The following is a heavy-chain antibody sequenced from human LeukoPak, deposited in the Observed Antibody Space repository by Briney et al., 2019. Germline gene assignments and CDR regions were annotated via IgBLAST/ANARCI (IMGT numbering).Heavy chain of an antibody. Sequence: GASVKVSCKASGYTFTSYGISWVRRAPGQGLEWMGWISAYNGNTNYAQKLQGRVTMTTDTSTSTAYMELRGLRSDDTAVYYCASDKAGYSYGSPFDYWGQGTLVTVSS. V-gene: IGHV1-18*01. CDR3: ASDKAGYSYGSPFDY. D-gene: IGHD5-18*01. CDR2: ISAYNGNT. CDR1: GYTFTSYG. J-gene: IGHJ4*02.